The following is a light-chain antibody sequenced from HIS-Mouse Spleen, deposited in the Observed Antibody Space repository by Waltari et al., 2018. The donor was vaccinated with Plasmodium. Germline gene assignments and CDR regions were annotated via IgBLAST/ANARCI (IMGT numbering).Light chain of an antibody. CDR3: AAWDDSLNGVV. CDR2: SNN. CDR1: SSNIGSNT. V-gene: IGLV1-44*01. Sequence: QSVLTQPPSASGTPGQRVTISCSGSSSNIGSNTVNWYQQLPGKAPKLPIYSNNQRPSGVPDRFSGSKSGTSASLAISGLQSEDEADYYCAAWDDSLNGVVFGGGTKLTVL. J-gene: IGLJ2*01.